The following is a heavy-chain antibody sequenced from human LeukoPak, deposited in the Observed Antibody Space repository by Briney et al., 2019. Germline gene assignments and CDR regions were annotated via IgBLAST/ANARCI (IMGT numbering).Heavy chain of an antibody. D-gene: IGHD2/OR15-2a*01. CDR2: ISSRSSYI. CDR3: ARESGSSNSIDI. J-gene: IGHJ3*02. CDR1: GFTFSTYT. V-gene: IGHV3-21*01. Sequence: PGGSLRLSCAASGFTFSTYTMRWVRQAPGKGLEWVSSISSRSSYIYYADSVKGRFTISRDNAYNSLYLQMNSLRAEDTAVYFCARESGSSNSIDIWGQGTMVTVSS.